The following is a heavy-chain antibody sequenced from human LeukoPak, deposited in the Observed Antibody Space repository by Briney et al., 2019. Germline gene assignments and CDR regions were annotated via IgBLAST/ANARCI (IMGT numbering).Heavy chain of an antibody. CDR2: IYSGGST. CDR3: ARDRYYYDSSGFDY. J-gene: IGHJ4*02. D-gene: IGHD3-22*01. CDR1: GFTVSSNY. V-gene: IGHV3-66*01. Sequence: GGSLRLSCAASGFTVSSNYMSWVRQAPGKGLEWVSVIYSGGSTYYADSVKGRFTNSRDNSKNTLYLQMNSLRAEDTAVYYCARDRYYYDSSGFDYWGQGTLVTVSS.